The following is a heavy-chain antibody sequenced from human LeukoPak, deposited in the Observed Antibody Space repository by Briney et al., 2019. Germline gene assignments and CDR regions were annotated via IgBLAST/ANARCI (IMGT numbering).Heavy chain of an antibody. Sequence: GGSLRLSCAASGFTFSSYAMRWVRQAPGKGLEWVAVISYDGSNKYYADSVKGRFTISRDNSKNTLYLQMNSLRAEDTAVYYCAKSARPLYYYDSSGYPYWGQGTLVTVSS. J-gene: IGHJ4*02. CDR3: AKSARPLYYYDSSGYPY. CDR2: ISYDGSNK. CDR1: GFTFSSYA. D-gene: IGHD3-22*01. V-gene: IGHV3-30*04.